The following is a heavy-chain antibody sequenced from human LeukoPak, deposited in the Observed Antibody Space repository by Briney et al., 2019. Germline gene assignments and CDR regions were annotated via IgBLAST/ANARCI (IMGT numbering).Heavy chain of an antibody. CDR3: ASRCGPSCYPFFDY. CDR2: IIPIFGTA. V-gene: IGHV1-69*13. D-gene: IGHD2-2*01. Sequence: ASVKVSCKASGGTFSSYAIGWVRQAPGQGLEWMGGIIPIFGTANYAQKFQGRVTITADESTSTAYMELSSLRSEDTAVYYCASRCGPSCYPFFDYWGQGTLVTVSS. CDR1: GGTFSSYA. J-gene: IGHJ4*02.